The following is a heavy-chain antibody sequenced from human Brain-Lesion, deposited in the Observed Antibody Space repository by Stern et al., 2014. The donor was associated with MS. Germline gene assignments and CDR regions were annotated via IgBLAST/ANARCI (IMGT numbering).Heavy chain of an antibody. CDR1: GFTFSDSY. Sequence: VQLVESGGGLVKPGGSLRLSCAASGFTFSDSYMNWIRQAPGKGLEWVSYISRSGGVIYYAESVKGRFTISRDNAKSSLYLQMSSLRVEDSAVYYCAMYGDSPFDYWGQGTLVTVSS. CDR2: ISRSGGVI. V-gene: IGHV3-11*01. CDR3: AMYGDSPFDY. D-gene: IGHD4-17*01. J-gene: IGHJ4*02.